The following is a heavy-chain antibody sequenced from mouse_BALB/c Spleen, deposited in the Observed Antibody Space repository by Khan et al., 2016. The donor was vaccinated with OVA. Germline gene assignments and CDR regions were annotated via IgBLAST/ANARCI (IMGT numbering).Heavy chain of an antibody. CDR2: ISTYTGEP. CDR3: TRPPHFSYVLVY. Sequence: VQLQESGPELKKPGETVKISCKASGYTFTNYGMNWVKQAPGKALKWMGWISTYTGEPTYADDFQGRFAFSLETSASTAYLQINNLKNEDTATFLCTRPPHFSYVLVYWGQGTSVTVSS. CDR1: GYTFTNYG. V-gene: IGHV9-3-1*01. J-gene: IGHJ4*01.